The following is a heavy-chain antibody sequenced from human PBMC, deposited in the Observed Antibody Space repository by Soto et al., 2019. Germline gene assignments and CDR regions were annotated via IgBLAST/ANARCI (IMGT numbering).Heavy chain of an antibody. Sequence: GGSLRLSCAASGFTFSSYSMNWVRQAPGKGLEWVSSISSSSSYIYYADSVKGRFTISRDNAKNSLYLQMNSLRAEDTAVYYCARGPLWFGAVDYWGQGTLVTVSS. CDR2: ISSSSSYI. CDR1: GFTFSSYS. D-gene: IGHD3-10*01. V-gene: IGHV3-21*01. CDR3: ARGPLWFGAVDY. J-gene: IGHJ4*02.